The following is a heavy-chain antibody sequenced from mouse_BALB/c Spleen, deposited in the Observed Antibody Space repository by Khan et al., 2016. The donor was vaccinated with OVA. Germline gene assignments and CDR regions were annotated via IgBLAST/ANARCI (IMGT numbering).Heavy chain of an antibody. CDR2: IYPFNDDT. D-gene: IGHD1-1*01. V-gene: IGHV1S136*01. Sequence: EVQLQQSGPELVKPGASVKMSCKASGYTFTSYVMHWVKQKPGLGLEWIGYIYPFNDDTKYNEKFKGKATLTSDKSSSTAYMERSSLTSEDSAVYYCAPVGNYYVSFAYWGQGTLVTVSA. CDR3: APVGNYYVSFAY. CDR1: GYTFTSYV. J-gene: IGHJ3*01.